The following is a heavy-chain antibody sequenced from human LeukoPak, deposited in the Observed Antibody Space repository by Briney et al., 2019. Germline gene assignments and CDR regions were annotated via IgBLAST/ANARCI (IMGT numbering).Heavy chain of an antibody. CDR3: ARAPRTSRKQLGLDY. V-gene: IGHV4-34*01. CDR2: INHSGST. Sequence: SETLSLTCAVYGGSFSGCYWSWIRQPPGKGLEWIGEINHSGSTNYNPSLKSRVTISVDTSKNQFSLKLSSVTAADTAVYYCARAPRTSRKQLGLDYWGQGTLVTVSS. CDR1: GGSFSGCY. D-gene: IGHD6-6*01. J-gene: IGHJ4*02.